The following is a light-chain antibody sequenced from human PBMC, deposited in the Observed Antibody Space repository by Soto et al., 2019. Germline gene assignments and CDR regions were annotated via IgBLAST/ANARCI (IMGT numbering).Light chain of an antibody. CDR3: QQYNNWPPLT. CDR1: QSVSSD. Sequence: DIVVTQSPATLSVSPGERATLSCRASQSVSSDLAWYQQKPGQAPRLLIYGASTRAPGIPARFSGSGSGTEFTLTISSRQSEDFEIYYCQQYNNWPPLTFGGGTKVEIK. J-gene: IGKJ4*01. V-gene: IGKV3-15*01. CDR2: GAS.